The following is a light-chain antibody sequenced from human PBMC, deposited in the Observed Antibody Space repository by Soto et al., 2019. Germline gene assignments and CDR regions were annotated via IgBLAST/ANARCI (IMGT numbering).Light chain of an antibody. CDR2: DAS. V-gene: IGKV1-5*01. CDR3: QQYNTFPRT. J-gene: IGKJ1*01. CDR1: QSISNR. Sequence: DIQMTQCPSTLSASVGDRFTITCRASQSISNRVAWYQQKPGKAPKVLIYDASSLESGVPLRFSGSGSGTEFTLTITSLQPDDFATYYCQQYNTFPRTFGQGTKVDIK.